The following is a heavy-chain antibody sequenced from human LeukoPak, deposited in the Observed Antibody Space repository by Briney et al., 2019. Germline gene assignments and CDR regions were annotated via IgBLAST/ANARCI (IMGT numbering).Heavy chain of an antibody. D-gene: IGHD2-21*02. CDR1: GFTFSNYY. Sequence: PGGSLRLSCAASGFTFSNYYMNWVRQAPGKGLEWVSAMSAGGAVYYADSVKGRFTVSRDNSRNTLYLQMNSLRAEDTALYYCAKESPYCGGDCYYLLDYWGQGTLVTVSS. J-gene: IGHJ4*02. CDR3: AKESPYCGGDCYYLLDY. CDR2: MSAGGAV. V-gene: IGHV3-23*01.